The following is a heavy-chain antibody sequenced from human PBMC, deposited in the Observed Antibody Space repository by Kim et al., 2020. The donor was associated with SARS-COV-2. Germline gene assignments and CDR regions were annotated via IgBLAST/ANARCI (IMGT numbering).Heavy chain of an antibody. D-gene: IGHD2-21*02. CDR3: VKHLHVTSVTFYWYFEL. V-gene: IGHV3-23*05. Sequence: GGSLRLSCAASGFAFHRSAMSWVRQAPGKGLEWVSGIFGSGFGTYYADSVKGRFSISRDNSKNILSLQMSDLRVEDTAVYYCVKHLHVTSVTFYWYFELWGRGTLVDVSS. CDR1: GFAFHRSA. J-gene: IGHJ2*01. CDR2: IFGSGFGT.